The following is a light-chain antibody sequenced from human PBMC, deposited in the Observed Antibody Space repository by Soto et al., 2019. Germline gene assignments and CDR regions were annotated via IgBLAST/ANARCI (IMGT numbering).Light chain of an antibody. CDR3: QQYGSSPRT. CDR1: QSVSSSY. CDR2: DAS. Sequence: EIVLTQSPGTLSLSPGERATLSCRASQSVSSSYLAWYQQKPGQAPRLLIYDASSRATGTADRFSGSGSGTDFTLTISRLEPEDFAVYYCQQYGSSPRTFGQGTKVEIK. V-gene: IGKV3-20*01. J-gene: IGKJ1*01.